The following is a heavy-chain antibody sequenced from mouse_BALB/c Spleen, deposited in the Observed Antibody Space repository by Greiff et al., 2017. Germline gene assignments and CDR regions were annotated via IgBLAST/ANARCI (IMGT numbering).Heavy chain of an antibody. Sequence: VQLQQSAAELARPGASVKMSCKASGYTFTSYTMHWVKQRPGQGLEWIGYINPSSGYTEYNQKFKDKTTLTADKSSSTAYMQLSSLTSEDSAVYYCARMPGNYGDAMDYWGQGTSVTVSS. D-gene: IGHD2-1*01. V-gene: IGHV1-4*02. CDR3: ARMPGNYGDAMDY. CDR1: GYTFTSYT. J-gene: IGHJ4*01. CDR2: INPSSGYT.